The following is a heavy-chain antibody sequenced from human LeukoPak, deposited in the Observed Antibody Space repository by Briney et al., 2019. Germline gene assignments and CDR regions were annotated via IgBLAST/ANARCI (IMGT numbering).Heavy chain of an antibody. CDR3: ARVGAKRALGY. CDR2: MYPGDSDT. D-gene: IGHD1-26*01. V-gene: IGHV5-51*01. J-gene: IGHJ4*02. Sequence: GESLKISCKGSGYSFTSYWIGWVGQMPGKGLEWMGIMYPGDSDTSYSTSFQGQVTISADKSISTAYLQWSSLKASDTAMYYCARVGAKRALGYWGQGTLVTVSS. CDR1: GYSFTSYW.